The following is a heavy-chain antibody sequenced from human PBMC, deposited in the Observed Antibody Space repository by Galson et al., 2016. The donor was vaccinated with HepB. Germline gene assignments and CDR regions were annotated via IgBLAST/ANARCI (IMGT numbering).Heavy chain of an antibody. D-gene: IGHD5-24*01. CDR3: VRGYIDSTDAFDI. CDR2: IRSTGSTI. Sequence: SLRLSCAGSGFTFSDHYMTWIRQAPGKGLEWVSYIRSTGSTIKYADSVKGRFTISRDNAKNSVYLQMNSLRAEDTAVYYCVRGYIDSTDAFDIWGQGTMVTVSS. J-gene: IGHJ3*02. V-gene: IGHV3-11*01. CDR1: GFTFSDHY.